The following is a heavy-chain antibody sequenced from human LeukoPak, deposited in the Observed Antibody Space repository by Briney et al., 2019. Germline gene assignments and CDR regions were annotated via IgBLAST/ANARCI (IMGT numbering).Heavy chain of an antibody. CDR1: GYTFTSYD. D-gene: IGHD6-19*01. CDR2: MNPNSGNT. Sequence: GASVKVSCKASGYTFTSYDIHWVRQATGQGLEWMGWMNPNSGNTAYAQKFQGRVTITRNTSISTAYMELRSLRSDDTAIYYCAREQGSPHSSGWYIGKNWFHPLGQGTLVTVSS. J-gene: IGHJ5*02. CDR3: AREQGSPHSSGWYIGKNWFHP. V-gene: IGHV1-8*03.